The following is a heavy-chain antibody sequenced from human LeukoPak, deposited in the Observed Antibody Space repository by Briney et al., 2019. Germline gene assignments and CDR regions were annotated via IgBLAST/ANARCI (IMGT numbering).Heavy chain of an antibody. CDR1: GGSISSSSYY. D-gene: IGHD3-22*01. J-gene: IGHJ5*02. Sequence: PSETLSLTCTVSGGSISSSSYYWGWIRQPPGKGLEWIGSIYYSGSTYYNPSLKSRVTISVDTSKNQFSLKLSSVTAADTAVYYCAREDYYDSSGYYRWGQGTLVTVSS. CDR3: AREDYYDSSGYYR. V-gene: IGHV4-39*07. CDR2: IYYSGST.